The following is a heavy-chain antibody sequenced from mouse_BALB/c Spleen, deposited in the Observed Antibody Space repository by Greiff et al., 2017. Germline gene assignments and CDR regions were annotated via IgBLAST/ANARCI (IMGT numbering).Heavy chain of an antibody. Sequence: QVQLQQPGAELVRPGASVKLSCKASGYTFTSYWINWVKQRPGQGLEWIGNIYPSDSYTNYNQKFKDKATLTVDKSSSTAYMQLSSPTSEDSAVYYCARGVERVFDYWGQGTTLTVSS. J-gene: IGHJ2*01. CDR2: IYPSDSYT. CDR3: ARGVERVFDY. CDR1: GYTFTSYW. V-gene: IGHV1-69*02.